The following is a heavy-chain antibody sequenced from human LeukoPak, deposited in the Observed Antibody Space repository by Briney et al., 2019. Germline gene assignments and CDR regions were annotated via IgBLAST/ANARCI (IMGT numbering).Heavy chain of an antibody. J-gene: IGHJ4*02. V-gene: IGHV4-31*03. Sequence: PSETLSLTCSVSGGSMSSGGYYWSWIRQHPGKGLEWMGHIYYSGTVYYNPSLRSRVSIPVDTSKNQFSLRLSSVTVADTAVYYCARLGMAASYFYDSSGDKFDYWGQGTLVTVSS. D-gene: IGHD3-22*01. CDR3: ARLGMAASYFYDSSGDKFDY. CDR1: GGSMSSGGYY. CDR2: IYYSGTV.